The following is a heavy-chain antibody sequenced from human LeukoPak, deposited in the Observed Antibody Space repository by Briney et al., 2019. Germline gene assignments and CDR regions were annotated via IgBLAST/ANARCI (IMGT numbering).Heavy chain of an antibody. D-gene: IGHD5-18*01. Sequence: TGGSLRLSCAASGFTFSSYGMHWVRQAPGKGLEWVAVIWYGGSTKYYADSVKGRFTISTDNSKTTLYLQMNSLRAEDTAVYYCARPPTPGSYGYLPIDDWGQGTLVTVSS. J-gene: IGHJ4*02. CDR2: IWYGGSTK. CDR1: GFTFSSYG. CDR3: ARPPTPGSYGYLPIDD. V-gene: IGHV3-33*01.